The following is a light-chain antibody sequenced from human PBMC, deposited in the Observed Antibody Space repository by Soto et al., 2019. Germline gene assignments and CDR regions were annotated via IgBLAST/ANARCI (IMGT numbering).Light chain of an antibody. CDR1: QSVRSSY. CDR3: QHYDDCLWT. J-gene: IGKJ1*01. Sequence: EIVLTQSPGTLSLSPGERATLSCRASQSVRSSYLVWYQHKPGQAPRLLIYGASSRAPGIPDRFSGSGSGTDFPLTINRLEPEDFAVYYCQHYDDCLWTFGQGTKVQIK. CDR2: GAS. V-gene: IGKV3-20*01.